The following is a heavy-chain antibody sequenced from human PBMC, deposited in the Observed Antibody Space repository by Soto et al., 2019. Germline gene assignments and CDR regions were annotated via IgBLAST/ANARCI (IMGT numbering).Heavy chain of an antibody. J-gene: IGHJ4*02. D-gene: IGHD1-7*01. Sequence: QVPLVQSGSEVKKPGSSVKVSCKASGGTFSSYAISWVLQAPGQGLEWMGGIIPIFGTANYAQKFQGRVTITADESTSTAYMELSSLRSEDTAVYYCARDRYNWNYVGYFDYWGQGTLVTVSS. V-gene: IGHV1-69*12. CDR3: ARDRYNWNYVGYFDY. CDR1: GGTFSSYA. CDR2: IIPIFGTA.